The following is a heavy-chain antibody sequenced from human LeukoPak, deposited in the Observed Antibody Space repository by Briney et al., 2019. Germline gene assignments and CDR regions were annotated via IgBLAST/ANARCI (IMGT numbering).Heavy chain of an antibody. J-gene: IGHJ4*02. CDR2: IDPNSGDT. V-gene: IGHV1-2*02. Sequence: GASMKVSCKASGYTFTAYYIHWVRQAPGQGLEWMGWIDPNSGDTKYVEKFQGRVTMTRDTSFSTAYMALSSLRSDDTAMYYCSRGPHWDPHFDFWGQGTLVTVSS. CDR1: GYTFTAYY. D-gene: IGHD7-27*01. CDR3: SRGPHWDPHFDF.